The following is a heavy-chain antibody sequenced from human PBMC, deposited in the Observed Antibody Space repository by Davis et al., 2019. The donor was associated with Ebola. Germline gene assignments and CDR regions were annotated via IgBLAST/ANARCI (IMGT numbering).Heavy chain of an antibody. V-gene: IGHV5-51*03. CDR3: ARYGVGGNSGIDY. Sequence: PGESLKISCQGYGYSFTGHWIGWVRQTPGRGLEWMGVIYAGDSRTRYSPSFQGQVTMSVDRSTNTAYLQWSSLKASDTAMYYCARYGVGGNSGIDYWGQGALVTVSS. D-gene: IGHD4-23*01. J-gene: IGHJ4*02. CDR2: IYAGDSRT. CDR1: GYSFTGHW.